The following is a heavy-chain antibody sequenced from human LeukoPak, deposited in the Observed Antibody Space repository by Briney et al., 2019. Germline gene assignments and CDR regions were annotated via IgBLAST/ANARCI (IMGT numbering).Heavy chain of an antibody. CDR1: GFTFSSYS. Sequence: GGSLRLSCAASGFTFSSYSMNWVRQAPGKGLEWVSSISSSSSYIYYADSVKGRFTISRDNAKTSLYLQTNSLRAEDTAVYYCARDNSLLWFGELEYGMDVWGQGTTVTVSS. CDR3: ARDNSLLWFGELEYGMDV. D-gene: IGHD3-10*01. CDR2: ISSSSSYI. V-gene: IGHV3-21*01. J-gene: IGHJ6*02.